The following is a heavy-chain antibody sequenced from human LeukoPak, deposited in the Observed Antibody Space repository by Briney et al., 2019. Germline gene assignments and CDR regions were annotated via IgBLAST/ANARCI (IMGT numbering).Heavy chain of an antibody. Sequence: GESLKISCKASGYSFTNNWIGWVRQMPGKGLEWMGIIYPGDSDTRYSPSFQGQVTISADKSISTAYLQWSSLKASDTAMYYCARRYCSSTSCYAFDIWGQGTMVTVSS. J-gene: IGHJ3*02. D-gene: IGHD2-2*01. CDR1: GYSFTNNW. CDR3: ARRYCSSTSCYAFDI. CDR2: IYPGDSDT. V-gene: IGHV5-51*01.